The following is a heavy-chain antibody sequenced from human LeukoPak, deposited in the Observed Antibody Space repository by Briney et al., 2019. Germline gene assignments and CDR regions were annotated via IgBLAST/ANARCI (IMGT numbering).Heavy chain of an antibody. D-gene: IGHD1-26*01. CDR3: ARDDNSEYSDDAFDI. CDR2: IHTSAST. CDR1: GASIRSYS. Sequence: PSETLSLTCSVSGASIRSYSWGWLRQPAGKGLEWIGRIHTSASTEYNPSLKSRVTMSVDTSKNQFSLKLNSVTAADTAVYFCARDDNSEYSDDAFDIWGQGTLVTVSS. J-gene: IGHJ3*02. V-gene: IGHV4-4*07.